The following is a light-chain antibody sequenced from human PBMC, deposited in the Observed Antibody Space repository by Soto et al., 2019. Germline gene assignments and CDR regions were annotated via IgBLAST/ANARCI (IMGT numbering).Light chain of an antibody. Sequence: YELTQPPSVSVSPGQTASITCSGDKLGDKYACWYQQKPGQSPVLVIYQDNKRPSGIPERISGSNSGNTATLTISGTQAMDEADYYCQAWDGSTAVFGGGTKLTVL. CDR2: QDN. CDR1: KLGDKY. J-gene: IGLJ2*01. CDR3: QAWDGSTAV. V-gene: IGLV3-1*01.